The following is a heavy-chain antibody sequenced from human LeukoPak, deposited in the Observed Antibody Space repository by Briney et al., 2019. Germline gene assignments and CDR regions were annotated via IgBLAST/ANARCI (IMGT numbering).Heavy chain of an antibody. CDR2: ISSSSSYI. J-gene: IGHJ4*02. Sequence: GGSLRLSCAASGFTFSSYSMNWVRQAPGKGLQWVSSISSSSSYIYYADSVKGRFTVSTDNAKNSLYLQMNSLRAEDTAVYYCARDKEEELVPDYWGQGSLVTVSS. CDR3: ARDKEEELVPDY. CDR1: GFTFSSYS. V-gene: IGHV3-21*01. D-gene: IGHD3-9*01.